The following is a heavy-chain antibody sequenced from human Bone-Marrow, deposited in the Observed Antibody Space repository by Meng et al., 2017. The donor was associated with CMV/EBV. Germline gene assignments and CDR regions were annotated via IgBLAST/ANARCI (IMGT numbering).Heavy chain of an antibody. CDR3: ARGGYRGAAAGPGY. V-gene: IGHV3-21*01. D-gene: IGHD6-13*01. J-gene: IGHJ4*02. CDR2: ISSSSYI. Sequence: GESLKISCAASGFTFSSYSMNWVRQAPGKGLEWVSSISSSSYIYYADSVKGRFTISRDNAKNSLYLQMNSLRAEDTAVYYCARGGYRGAAAGPGYCGQGTLVTVSS. CDR1: GFTFSSYS.